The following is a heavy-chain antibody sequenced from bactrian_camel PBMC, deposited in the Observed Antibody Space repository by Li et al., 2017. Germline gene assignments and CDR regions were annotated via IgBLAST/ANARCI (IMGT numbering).Heavy chain of an antibody. V-gene: IGHV3S32*01. J-gene: IGHJ4*01. Sequence: DVQLVESGGGLVQPGGSLRLSCATSGFTFGEYDMAWVRQAPGKGLEWISAIHSGGGTTYYADSVEGRFTISRDNAENTLYLQMNSLKPEDTAMYYCAAGGPYDYCTGSMFTGNSEYWSSLSYWGQGTQVTVS. CDR2: IHSGGGTT. D-gene: IGHD3*01. CDR3: AAGGPYDYCTGSMFTGNSEYWSSLSY. CDR1: GFTFGEYD.